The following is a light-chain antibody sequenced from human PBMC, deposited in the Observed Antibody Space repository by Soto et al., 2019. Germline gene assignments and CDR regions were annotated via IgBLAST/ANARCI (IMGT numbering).Light chain of an antibody. V-gene: IGKV3-11*01. Sequence: EIVLTQSPATLSLSPGERATLSCRASQSVSSDFACYQQKPGQAPRLLIYDASNRATGITARISGSGSGTDFTLTISSLEPEDVAVYYCHQRNDWPPCTFGQGTKVEIK. CDR1: QSVSSD. CDR3: HQRNDWPPCT. CDR2: DAS. J-gene: IGKJ1*01.